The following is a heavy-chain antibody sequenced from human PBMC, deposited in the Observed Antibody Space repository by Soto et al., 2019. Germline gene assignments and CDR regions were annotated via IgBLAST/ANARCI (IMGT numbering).Heavy chain of an antibody. CDR2: IYYSGST. J-gene: IGHJ4*02. Sequence: PSETLSLTCTVSGGSISSSSYYWGWIRQPPGKGLEWIGSIYYSGSTYYNPSLKSRVTISVDTSKNQFSLKLSSVTAADTAVYYCARKGTAAAGAFDYWGQGTLVTVSS. D-gene: IGHD6-13*01. V-gene: IGHV4-39*01. CDR3: ARKGTAAAGAFDY. CDR1: GGSISSSSYY.